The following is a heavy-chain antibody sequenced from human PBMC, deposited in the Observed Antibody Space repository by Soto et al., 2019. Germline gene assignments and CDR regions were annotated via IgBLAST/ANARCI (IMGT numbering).Heavy chain of an antibody. Sequence: GGSLRRSCAASGCSFRSSGMHWVRQDPGKGLEWVALISCDGSEKYYGDAVMGRFTVSSDNSKNTLYLQMNSLRAEDSAVYYRVPRVVGDTTRDFNYWGQGTLVTVSS. CDR3: VPRVVGDTTRDFNY. CDR1: GCSFRSSG. CDR2: ISCDGSEK. V-gene: IGHV3-30*03. D-gene: IGHD1-26*01. J-gene: IGHJ4*02.